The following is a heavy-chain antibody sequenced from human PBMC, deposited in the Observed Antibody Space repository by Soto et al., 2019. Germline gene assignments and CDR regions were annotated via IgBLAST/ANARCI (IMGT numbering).Heavy chain of an antibody. CDR3: ARDFGYIVVVTAPLYGMNV. Sequence: ASVKVSCKASGGTFSSYAISWVRQAPGQGLEWMGGIIPIFGTANYAQKFQGRVTITADESTSTAYMELSSLRSEDTAVYYCARDFGYIVVVTAPLYGMNVWGQGTRVTVSS. CDR1: GGTFSSYA. CDR2: IIPIFGTA. D-gene: IGHD2-21*02. J-gene: IGHJ6*02. V-gene: IGHV1-69*13.